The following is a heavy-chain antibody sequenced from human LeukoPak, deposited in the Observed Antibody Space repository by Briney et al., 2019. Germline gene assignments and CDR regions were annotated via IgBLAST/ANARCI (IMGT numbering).Heavy chain of an antibody. CDR1: GYSLSSGYY. Sequence: PSETLSLTCAVSGYSLSSGYYWGWILQPPGKGLEWIGSIYHSGSTYYNPSLHRRVTISLDTSKNQFSLKLSSVTAADTAVYYCASSPGLWFGGMYYFDYWGQGTLVTVSS. J-gene: IGHJ4*02. CDR2: IYHSGST. CDR3: ASSPGLWFGGMYYFDY. D-gene: IGHD3-10*01. V-gene: IGHV4-38-2*01.